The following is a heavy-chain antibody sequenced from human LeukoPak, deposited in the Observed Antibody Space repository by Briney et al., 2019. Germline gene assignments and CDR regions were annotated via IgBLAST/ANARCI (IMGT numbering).Heavy chain of an antibody. D-gene: IGHD4-17*01. J-gene: IGHJ5*02. V-gene: IGHV3-11*01. CDR2: ISSSGSTI. CDR1: GFTFSDYY. CDR3: ARDSSDYGDYAGWFDP. Sequence: PGGSLRLSCAASGFTFSDYYMSWIRQAPGKGLEWVSYISSSGSTIYYADSVKGRFTISRDNAKNSLYLQMISLRAEDTAVYYCARDSSDYGDYAGWFDPWGQGTLVTVSS.